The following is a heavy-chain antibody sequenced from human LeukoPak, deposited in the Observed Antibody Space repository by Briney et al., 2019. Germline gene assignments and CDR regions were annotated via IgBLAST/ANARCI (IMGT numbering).Heavy chain of an antibody. CDR2: ISSSSSYI. D-gene: IGHD6-13*01. CDR3: ARDLAAAHFDY. J-gene: IGHJ4*02. CDR1: GFTFSSYS. Sequence: GGSLRLSCAASGFTFSSYSMNWVRQAPGKGLEWVSSISSSSSYIYYADSVKGRFTISRDNAKNSLYLQMNSLGAEDTAVYYCARDLAAAHFDYWGQGTLVTVSS. V-gene: IGHV3-21*01.